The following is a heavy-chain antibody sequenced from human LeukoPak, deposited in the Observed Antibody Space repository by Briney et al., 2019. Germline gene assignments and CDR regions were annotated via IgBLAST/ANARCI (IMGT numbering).Heavy chain of an antibody. CDR3: ARHQETTTRRGSGSYYPYFDY. CDR2: IYYSGST. CDR1: GGSISSSSYY. J-gene: IGHJ4*02. V-gene: IGHV4-39*01. D-gene: IGHD3-10*01. Sequence: PSETLSLTCTVSGGSISSSSYYWGWIRQPPGKGLEWIGSIYYSGSTYYNPSLKSRVTISVDTSKNQFSLKLSSVTAADTAVYYCARHQETTTRRGSGSYYPYFDYWGQGTLVTVSS.